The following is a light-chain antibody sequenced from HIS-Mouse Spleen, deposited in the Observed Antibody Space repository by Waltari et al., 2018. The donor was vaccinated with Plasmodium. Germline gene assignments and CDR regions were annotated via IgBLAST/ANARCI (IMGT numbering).Light chain of an antibody. Sequence: SYELTQPPSVSVSTGQTASITCSGDKLGDKYACWYQKKPGQSPVLVIYQDSKRPSGIPERFSGSNSGNTATLTISGTQAMDEADYYCQAWDSSTDYVFGTGTKVTVL. CDR2: QDS. CDR1: KLGDKY. CDR3: QAWDSSTDYV. J-gene: IGLJ1*01. V-gene: IGLV3-1*01.